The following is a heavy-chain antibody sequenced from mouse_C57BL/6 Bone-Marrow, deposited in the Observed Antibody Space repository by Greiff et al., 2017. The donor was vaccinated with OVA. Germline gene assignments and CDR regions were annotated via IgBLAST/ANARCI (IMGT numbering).Heavy chain of an antibody. V-gene: IGHV1-7*01. CDR2: INPSSGYT. CDR1: GYTFTSYW. CDR3: ASALYVRSYGWYVDV. Sequence: QVHVKQSGAELAKPGASVKLSCKASGYTFTSYWMHWVKQRPGQGLEWIGYINPSSGYTKYNQKFKDKATLTADKSSSTAYMQLSSLTYEDSAVYYCASALYVRSYGWYVDVWGTGTTVTVSS. D-gene: IGHD1-1*01. J-gene: IGHJ1*03.